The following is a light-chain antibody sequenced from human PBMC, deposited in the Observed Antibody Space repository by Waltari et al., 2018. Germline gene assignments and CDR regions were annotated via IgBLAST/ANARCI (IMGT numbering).Light chain of an antibody. CDR2: GAY. V-gene: IGKV3-15*01. Sequence: EILMTQSPATLSVSPGEVATLACRASQSVGTNLAWYQQKPGQPPRVVVYGAYRRARGIPARFSGSGSGTDFTLKISRVEAEDVGVYYCMQALQTPYTFGQGTKLEIK. CDR3: MQALQTPYT. CDR1: QSVGTN. J-gene: IGKJ2*01.